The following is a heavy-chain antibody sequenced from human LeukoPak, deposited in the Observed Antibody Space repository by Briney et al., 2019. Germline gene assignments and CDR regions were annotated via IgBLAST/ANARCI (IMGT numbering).Heavy chain of an antibody. Sequence: PGGSLRLSCEASGFTFTHFAMHWVRQAPGKGLEWVAVIWSDATNQYYADSVKGRFTISRDNLRNMVSLQMDSLRAEDTAVYYCAKDAQGGFDYSNSIEHWGQGSLVTVSS. D-gene: IGHD4-11*01. CDR3: AKDAQGGFDYSNSIEH. V-gene: IGHV3-33*06. CDR1: GFTFTHFA. CDR2: IWSDATNQ. J-gene: IGHJ4*02.